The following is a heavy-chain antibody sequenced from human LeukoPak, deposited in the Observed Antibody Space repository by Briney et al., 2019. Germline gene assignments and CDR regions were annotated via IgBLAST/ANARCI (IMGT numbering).Heavy chain of an antibody. Sequence: ASVKVSCKASGYNFNSYDINWLRQASGHGPEWMGWLNPHSGNTGYSQKLQGRVSFTRDTSKTTAYMELTSLTSNDTAVYYCARAVLKTAGSYDYWGQGTLVTVSS. D-gene: IGHD1-26*01. CDR2: LNPHSGNT. J-gene: IGHJ4*02. CDR3: ARAVLKTAGSYDY. CDR1: GYNFNSYD. V-gene: IGHV1-8*03.